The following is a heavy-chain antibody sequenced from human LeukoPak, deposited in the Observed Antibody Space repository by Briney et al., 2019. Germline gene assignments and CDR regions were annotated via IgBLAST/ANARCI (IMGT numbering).Heavy chain of an antibody. CDR1: GGTFSSYA. Sequence: GASVKVSCKASGGTFSSYAISWVRQAPGQGLEWMGRIIPILGIANYAQKFQGRVTITADKSTSTAYMELSSLRSEDTAEYYCARDRIAAAVRPYYYYGMDVWGQGTTVTVSS. CDR3: ARDRIAAAVRPYYYYGMDV. J-gene: IGHJ6*02. CDR2: IIPILGIA. V-gene: IGHV1-69*04. D-gene: IGHD6-13*01.